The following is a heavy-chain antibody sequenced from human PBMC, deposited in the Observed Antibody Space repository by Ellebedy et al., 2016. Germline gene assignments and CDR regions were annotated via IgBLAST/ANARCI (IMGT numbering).Heavy chain of an antibody. D-gene: IGHD6-13*01. CDR3: VKGASSGSWVTMDH. V-gene: IGHV3-23*01. CDR2: VVGSGERT. Sequence: GGSLRLSCEASGFTFSSHAMSWVRQAPGKGPEWVSAVVGSGERTFYADSVKGRFTISRDNSKNRLYLQMSSLKVEDTATYYCVKGASSGSWVTMDHWGQGALVTVSS. CDR1: GFTFSSHA. J-gene: IGHJ4*02.